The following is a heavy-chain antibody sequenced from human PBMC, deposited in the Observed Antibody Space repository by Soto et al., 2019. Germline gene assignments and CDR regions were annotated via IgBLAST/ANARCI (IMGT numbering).Heavy chain of an antibody. V-gene: IGHV1-2*02. CDR2: INPNSGGT. Sequence: ASVKVSRKASGYTFTGYYMHWVRQAPGQGLEWMGWINPNSGGTNYAQKFQGRVTMTRDTSISTAYMELSRLRSDDTAVYYCARDLPHITIFGVVIIRPLYYYGMDVWGQGTTVTVSS. J-gene: IGHJ6*02. CDR3: ARDLPHITIFGVVIIRPLYYYGMDV. CDR1: GYTFTGYY. D-gene: IGHD3-3*01.